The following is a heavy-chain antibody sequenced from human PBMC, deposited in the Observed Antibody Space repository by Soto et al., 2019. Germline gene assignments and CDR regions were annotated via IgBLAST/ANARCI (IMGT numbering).Heavy chain of an antibody. Sequence: QVQLQESGPGLVKPSQTLSLTCTVSGGSISSGDHYWSWIRQPPGKGLEWIGYIYYSGSTYYNPSLKSRATISVDTSKNQFSLKLSSVTAADTAVYYCARSKSPYYDSSGYYDYFDYWGQGTLVTVSS. J-gene: IGHJ4*02. V-gene: IGHV4-30-4*01. CDR1: GGSISSGDHY. CDR2: IYYSGST. D-gene: IGHD3-22*01. CDR3: ARSKSPYYDSSGYYDYFDY.